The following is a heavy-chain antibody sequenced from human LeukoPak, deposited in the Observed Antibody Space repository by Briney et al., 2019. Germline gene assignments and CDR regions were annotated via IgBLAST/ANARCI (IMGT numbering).Heavy chain of an antibody. D-gene: IGHD3-3*01. CDR3: ARVPEWAGYYYYYYMDV. Sequence: ASVKVSCKASGYTFTSYAMNWVRQAPGQGLEWMGWINTNTGNPTYAQGFTGRFVFSLDTSVSTAYLQISSLKAEDTAVYYCARVPEWAGYYYYYYMDVWGKGTTVTVSS. J-gene: IGHJ6*03. V-gene: IGHV7-4-1*02. CDR2: INTNTGNP. CDR1: GYTFTSYA.